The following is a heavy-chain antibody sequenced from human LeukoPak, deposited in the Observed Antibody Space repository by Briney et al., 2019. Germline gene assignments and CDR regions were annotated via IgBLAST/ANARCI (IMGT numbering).Heavy chain of an antibody. CDR3: AKTRVATHWSSTSCYHAAYYFDY. J-gene: IGHJ4*02. CDR1: GFTFDDYA. CDR2: ISRNSGSI. Sequence: PGGSLRLSCAASGFTFDDYAMHWVRQAPGKGLEWVSGISRNSGSIGYADSVKGRFTISRDNAKNSLYLQMNSLGAEDTALYCCAKTRVATHWSSTSCYHAAYYFDYWGQGTLVTVSS. D-gene: IGHD2-2*01. V-gene: IGHV3-9*01.